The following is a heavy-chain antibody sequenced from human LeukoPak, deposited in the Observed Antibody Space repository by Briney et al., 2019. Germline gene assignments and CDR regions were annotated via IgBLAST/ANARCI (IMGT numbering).Heavy chain of an antibody. V-gene: IGHV4-59*08. Sequence: SETLSLTCTVSGGSISSYYWSWIRQPPGKRLEWIGYIYYSGSTNYNPSLKSRVTISVDTSKNQFSLKLSSVTAADTAVYYCARLGTLAAAGTIYYYYYGMDVWGQGTTVTVSS. CDR1: GGSISSYY. CDR3: ARLGTLAAAGTIYYYYYGMDV. J-gene: IGHJ6*02. CDR2: IYYSGST. D-gene: IGHD6-13*01.